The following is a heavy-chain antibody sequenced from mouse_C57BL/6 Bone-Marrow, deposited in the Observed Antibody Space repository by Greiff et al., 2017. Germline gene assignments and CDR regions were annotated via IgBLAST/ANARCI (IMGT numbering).Heavy chain of an antibody. J-gene: IGHJ4*01. CDR3: ARWGYAMDY. CDR2: IFPGSGGT. Sequence: VQLMESGAELMKPGASVKLSCKATGYTFTGYWIEWVKQRPGRGLEWIGKIFPGSGGTNYNEKFKGKAAFTADTSSNTAYMQLSSLTTEDSAIYYCARWGYAMDYWGQGTSVTVSS. CDR1: GYTFTGYW. V-gene: IGHV1-9*01.